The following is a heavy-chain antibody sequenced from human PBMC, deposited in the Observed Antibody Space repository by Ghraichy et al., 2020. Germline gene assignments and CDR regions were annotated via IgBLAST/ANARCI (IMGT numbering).Heavy chain of an antibody. V-gene: IGHV3-30-3*01. CDR1: GFTFSSYA. J-gene: IGHJ4*02. Sequence: GESLNISCAASGFTFSSYAMHWVRQAPGKGLEWVAVISYDGSNKYYADSVKGRFTISRDNSKNTLYLQMNSLRAEDTAVYYCARAGAARIFDYWGQGTLVTVSS. D-gene: IGHD6-6*01. CDR3: ARAGAARIFDY. CDR2: ISYDGSNK.